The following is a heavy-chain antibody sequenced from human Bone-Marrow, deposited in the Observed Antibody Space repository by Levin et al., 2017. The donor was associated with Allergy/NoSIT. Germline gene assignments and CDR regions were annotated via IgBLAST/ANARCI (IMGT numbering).Heavy chain of an antibody. CDR3: ARDRGVAVAGDDYFDY. CDR2: ISYDGSNK. D-gene: IGHD6-19*01. J-gene: IGHJ4*02. V-gene: IGHV3-30*04. Sequence: PGGSLRLSCAASGFTFSSYAMHWVRQAPGKGLEWVAVISYDGSNKYYADSVKGRFTISRDNSKNTLYLQMNSLRAEDTAVYYCARDRGVAVAGDDYFDYWGQGTLVTVSS. CDR1: GFTFSSYA.